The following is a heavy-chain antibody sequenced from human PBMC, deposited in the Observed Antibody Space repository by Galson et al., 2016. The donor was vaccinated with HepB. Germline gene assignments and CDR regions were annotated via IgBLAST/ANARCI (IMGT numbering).Heavy chain of an antibody. D-gene: IGHD2/OR15-2a*01. V-gene: IGHV1-58*02. CDR1: GFSFSTSA. CDR3: AAESPYQLLSKYYGTDV. J-gene: IGHJ6*02. CDR2: IVVGNDET. Sequence: SVKVSCKASGFSFSTSAIQWVRQARGRRPEWIGRIVVGNDETIHAEKFAERVTMTTDPSTDTAHMELSSLTPDDTAVYYCAAESPYQLLSKYYGTDVWGQGTAVIVS.